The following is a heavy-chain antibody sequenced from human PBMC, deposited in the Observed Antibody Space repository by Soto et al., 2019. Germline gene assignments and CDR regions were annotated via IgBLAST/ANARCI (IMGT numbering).Heavy chain of an antibody. Sequence: QVQLVQSGAEVKEPGASVKISCKPSGYSFTSFYMHWVRQAPGRGLEWMGTINPNGGSTTYAQKFQGRVTMTRDTSTSTLYMDLSGLRSEDTAVYYCARAIPHFDYWGQGTLVTVSS. V-gene: IGHV1-46*01. CDR3: ARAIPHFDY. D-gene: IGHD2-21*01. CDR1: GYSFTSFY. J-gene: IGHJ4*02. CDR2: INPNGGST.